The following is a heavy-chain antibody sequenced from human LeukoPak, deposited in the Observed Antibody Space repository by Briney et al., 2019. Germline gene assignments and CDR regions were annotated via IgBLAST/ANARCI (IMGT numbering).Heavy chain of an antibody. CDR1: GYSFTSYW. Sequence: GESLKISCKGSGYSFTSYWIGWVRQMPGKGLEWMGIIYPGDSDTRYSPSFQGQVTISADKSISTAYLQWSSLKASDTAMYYCARHLEYPTYSSGWDYYYYYMDVWGKGTTVTVSS. CDR3: ARHLEYPTYSSGWDYYYYYMDV. V-gene: IGHV5-51*01. CDR2: IYPGDSDT. D-gene: IGHD6-19*01. J-gene: IGHJ6*03.